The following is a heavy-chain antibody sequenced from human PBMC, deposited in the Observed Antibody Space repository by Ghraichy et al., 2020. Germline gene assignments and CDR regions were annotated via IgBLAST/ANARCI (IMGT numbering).Heavy chain of an antibody. V-gene: IGHV4-4*02. CDR2: IYHSGST. D-gene: IGHD3-3*01. Sequence: SETLSLTCAVSGGSISSSNWWSWVRQPPGKGLEWIGEIYHSGSTNYNPSLKSRVTISVDKSKNQFSLKLSSVTAADTAVYYCAGRRGGDDFWSGYYVGTDYWGQGTLVTVSS. CDR3: AGRRGGDDFWSGYYVGTDY. J-gene: IGHJ4*02. CDR1: GGSISSSNW.